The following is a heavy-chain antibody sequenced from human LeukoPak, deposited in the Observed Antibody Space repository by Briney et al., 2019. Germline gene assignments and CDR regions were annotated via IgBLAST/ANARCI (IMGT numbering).Heavy chain of an antibody. CDR3: ARGLSFGYSYGYSWFDP. D-gene: IGHD5-18*01. J-gene: IGHJ5*02. CDR2: INHSGST. V-gene: IGHV4-34*01. CDR1: GGSFSGYY. Sequence: TSETLSLTCAVYGGSFSGYYWSWIRQPPGKGLEWIGEINHSGSTNYNPSLKSRVTISVDTSKNQFSLKLSSVTAADTAVYYCARGLSFGYSYGYSWFDPWGQGTLVTVSS.